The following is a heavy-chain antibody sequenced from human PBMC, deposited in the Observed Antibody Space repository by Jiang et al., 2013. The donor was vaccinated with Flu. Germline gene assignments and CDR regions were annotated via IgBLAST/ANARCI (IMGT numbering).Heavy chain of an antibody. D-gene: IGHD2-8*02. CDR2: IDYSGNT. V-gene: IGHV4-59*01. CDR3: ARDRTGAPFDDAFGF. CDR1: GPSFDGYY. J-gene: IGHJ3*01. Sequence: GLVKPSETLSLSCTVSGPSFDGYYWSWIRQTPEKSLEWIGYIDYSGNTNYNPSLKSRLTISLDKARNHLSLRLTSVTAADSAVYFCARDRTGAPFDDAFGFWGQGT.